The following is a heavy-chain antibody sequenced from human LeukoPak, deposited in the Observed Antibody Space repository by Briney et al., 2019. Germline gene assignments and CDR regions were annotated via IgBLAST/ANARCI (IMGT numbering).Heavy chain of an antibody. CDR3: ARGQNYGSGSYRNYYYYYYGMDV. CDR2: INDSGST. D-gene: IGHD3-10*01. V-gene: IGHV4-34*01. CDR1: GGSFSGDY. Sequence: PSETLSLTCAVYGGSFSGDYWSWIRQPPGKGLEWIGEINDSGSTNYDPSLKSRVTISVDTSKNQFSLKLSSVTAADTAVYYCARGQNYGSGSYRNYYYYYYGMDVWGQGTTVTVSS. J-gene: IGHJ6*02.